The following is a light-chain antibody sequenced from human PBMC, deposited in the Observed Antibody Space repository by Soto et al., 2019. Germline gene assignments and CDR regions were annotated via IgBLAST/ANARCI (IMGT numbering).Light chain of an antibody. Sequence: QSALTQPASVSGSPGQSITLSCTGTSSDIGGNDYVSWYQRRPGKAPKLIIYDVNNRPSEVSNRFSGSKSGNTASLTISGLQAEDEAVYYCTSYASGSSHVVFGGGTKLTVL. CDR3: TSYASGSSHVV. J-gene: IGLJ2*01. CDR1: SSDIGGNDY. V-gene: IGLV2-14*01. CDR2: DVN.